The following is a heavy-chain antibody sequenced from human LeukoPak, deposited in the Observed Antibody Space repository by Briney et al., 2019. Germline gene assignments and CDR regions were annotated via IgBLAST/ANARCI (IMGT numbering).Heavy chain of an antibody. CDR2: ISGYNGYT. Sequence: GASVKVSCKTSGYTFTNYDISWVRQAPGQGLEWMGWISGYNGYTNYAQKLQGRVTMTTDTSTSTAYMELRSLRSDDTAVYYCARMMTPRHYYDRSGYYYGAFDIWGQGTMVTVSS. CDR3: ARMMTPRHYYDRSGYYYGAFDI. V-gene: IGHV1-18*01. D-gene: IGHD3-22*01. J-gene: IGHJ3*02. CDR1: GYTFTNYD.